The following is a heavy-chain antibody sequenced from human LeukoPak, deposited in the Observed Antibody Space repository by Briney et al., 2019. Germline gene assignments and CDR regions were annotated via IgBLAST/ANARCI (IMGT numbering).Heavy chain of an antibody. CDR1: GGSISSGDYY. V-gene: IGHV4-39*07. J-gene: IGHJ4*02. CDR3: ARGPARGTLDY. D-gene: IGHD3-16*01. CDR2: IYYSGST. Sequence: SETLSLTCTVSGGSISSGDYYWSWIRQPPGKGLEWIGSIYYSGSTYYNPSLKSRVTISVDTSKNQFSLKLSSVTAADTAVYYCARGPARGTLDYWGQGTLVTVSS.